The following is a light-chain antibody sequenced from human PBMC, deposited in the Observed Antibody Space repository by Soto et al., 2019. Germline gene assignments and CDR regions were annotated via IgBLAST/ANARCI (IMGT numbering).Light chain of an antibody. V-gene: IGLV2-14*03. CDR1: SSDVGGYNY. CDR3: SSYTGSSPLPPYV. J-gene: IGLJ1*01. CDR2: DVS. Sequence: QSVLTQPASVSGSPGQSITISCTGTSSDVGGYNYVSWYQHHPGKAPKLMIYDVSNRPSGVSNRFSGSKSGNTASLIISGLRAEDEVVYYGSSYTGSSPLPPYVFGTGTRVPV.